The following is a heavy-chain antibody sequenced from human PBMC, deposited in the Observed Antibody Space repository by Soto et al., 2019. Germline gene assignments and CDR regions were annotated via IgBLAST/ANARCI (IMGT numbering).Heavy chain of an antibody. Sequence: PGGSLRLSCAASGFTFSSYSMNWVRQAPGKGLEWVSSISSSSSYTYYADSVKGRFTISRDNAKNSLYLQMNSLRAEDTAVYYCARDKPDDGYFDYWGQGTLVTVSS. CDR2: ISSSSSYT. CDR1: GFTFSSYS. CDR3: ARDKPDDGYFDY. J-gene: IGHJ4*02. V-gene: IGHV3-21*01.